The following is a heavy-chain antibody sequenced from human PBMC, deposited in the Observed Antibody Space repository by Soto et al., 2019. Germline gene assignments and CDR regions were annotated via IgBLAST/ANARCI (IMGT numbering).Heavy chain of an antibody. CDR3: ARKDSSGYSYYFDY. CDR1: GGSISSGDYY. J-gene: IGHJ4*02. D-gene: IGHD3-22*01. V-gene: IGHV4-30-4*01. Sequence: SETLSLTCTVSGGSISSGDYYWSWIRQPPGKGLEWIGYIYYSGSTYYNPSLKSRVTISVDTSKNQFSLKLSSVTAADTAVYYCARKDSSGYSYYFDYWGQGTLVNVSS. CDR2: IYYSGST.